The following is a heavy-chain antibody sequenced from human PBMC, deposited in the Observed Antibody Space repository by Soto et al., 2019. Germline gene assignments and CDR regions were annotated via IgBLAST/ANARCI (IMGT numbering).Heavy chain of an antibody. CDR3: AREMGVIGAPGYTWFDP. V-gene: IGHV1-2*02. Sequence: ASVKVSCKASGYTFSDYYVHWVREAPGQGLEWMGWINPSSGGTIYTQRFQGRVTMTRDTSISTVYMELSRLTSDDTAVYYCAREMGVIGAPGYTWFDPWGQGALVTVSS. CDR1: GYTFSDYY. J-gene: IGHJ5*02. D-gene: IGHD1-26*01. CDR2: INPSSGGT.